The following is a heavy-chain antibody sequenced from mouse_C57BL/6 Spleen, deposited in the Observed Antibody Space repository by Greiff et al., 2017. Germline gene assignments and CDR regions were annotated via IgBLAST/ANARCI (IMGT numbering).Heavy chain of an antibody. D-gene: IGHD1-1*01. CDR1: GYSITSDY. J-gene: IGHJ4*01. CDR3: ARSLTTVVDYAMDC. V-gene: IGHV3-8*01. Sequence: EVQLVESGPGLAKPSQTLSLTCSVTGYSITSDYWNWIRKFPGNKLEYMGYISYSGSTYYNTSLKSRISITRDTSKNQYYMQLNSVTTEDTATYYCARSLTTVVDYAMDCCGQGTSVTVSS. CDR2: ISYSGST.